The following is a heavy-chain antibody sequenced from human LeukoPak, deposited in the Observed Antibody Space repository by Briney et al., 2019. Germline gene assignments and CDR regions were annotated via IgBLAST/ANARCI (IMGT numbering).Heavy chain of an antibody. J-gene: IGHJ4*02. Sequence: GGSLRLSCAASGLTVSKNYMSWVREAPGKGLESVSVIYSGGSTYYADSVRGRFTISRDNCKNTLYLQMNSLRVEDTAVYYCARVGGHWGQGTLVTVSS. CDR2: IYSGGST. D-gene: IGHD3-10*01. CDR3: ARVGGH. CDR1: GLTVSKNY. V-gene: IGHV3-53*01.